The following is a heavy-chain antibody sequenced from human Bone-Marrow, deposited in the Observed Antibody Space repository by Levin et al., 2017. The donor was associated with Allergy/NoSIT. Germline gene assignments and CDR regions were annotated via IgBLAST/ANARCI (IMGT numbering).Heavy chain of an antibody. V-gene: IGHV4-30-4*01. CDR2: IYYSGST. CDR3: ARDRAGFDWLLLGAFDY. Sequence: SETLSLTCTVSGGSISSGDYYWSWIRQPPGKGLEWIGYIYYSGSTYYNPSLKSRVTISVDTSKNQFSLKLSSVTAADTAVYYCARDRAGFDWLLLGAFDYWGQGTLVTVSS. CDR1: GGSISSGDYY. J-gene: IGHJ4*02. D-gene: IGHD3-9*01.